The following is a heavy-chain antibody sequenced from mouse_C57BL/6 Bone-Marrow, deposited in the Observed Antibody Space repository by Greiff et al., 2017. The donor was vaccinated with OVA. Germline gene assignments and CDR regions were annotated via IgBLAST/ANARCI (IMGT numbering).Heavy chain of an antibody. Sequence: VQLQQSGAELVMPGASVKLSCKASGYTFTSYWMHWVKQRPGQGLEWIGAIDPSDSYTNYNQKFKGKSTLTVDKSSSTAYMQLSSLTSEDSAFNYGARYDYFYYYAMDYRGQGTSVTVSS. CDR1: GYTFTSYW. D-gene: IGHD2-4*01. CDR3: ARYDYFYYYAMDY. V-gene: IGHV1-69*01. CDR2: IDPSDSYT. J-gene: IGHJ4*01.